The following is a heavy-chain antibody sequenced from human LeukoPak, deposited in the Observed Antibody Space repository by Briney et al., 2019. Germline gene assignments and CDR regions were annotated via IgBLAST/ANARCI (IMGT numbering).Heavy chain of an antibody. CDR2: IYYSGST. V-gene: IGHV4-59*12. Sequence: SETLSLTCTVSDGSICSYYWSWIRKPPGKGLEWIGYIYYSGSTNYNPSLKSRVTISVDTSKNQFSLKLSSVTAADTAVYYCARVTYSSSSISVDAFGIWGQGTMVTVSS. J-gene: IGHJ3*02. D-gene: IGHD6-6*01. CDR1: DGSICSYY. CDR3: ARVTYSSSSISVDAFGI.